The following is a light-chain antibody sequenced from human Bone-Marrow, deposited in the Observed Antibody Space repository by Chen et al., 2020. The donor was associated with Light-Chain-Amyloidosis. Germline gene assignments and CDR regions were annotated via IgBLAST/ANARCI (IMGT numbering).Light chain of an antibody. Sequence: SYVLTLPSSVSVAPGQTATIPCGGNNIGSTSVHWYQQTPGQAPLLVVYDDSDRPSGIPERLSGSNSGNTATLTISRVEAGDEADYYCQVWDRSSDRPVFGGGTKLTVL. V-gene: IGLV3-21*02. J-gene: IGLJ3*02. CDR2: DDS. CDR3: QVWDRSSDRPV. CDR1: NIGSTS.